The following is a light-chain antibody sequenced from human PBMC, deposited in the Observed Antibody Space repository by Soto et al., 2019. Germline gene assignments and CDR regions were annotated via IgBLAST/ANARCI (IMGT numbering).Light chain of an antibody. J-gene: IGLJ1*01. CDR2: GDK. CDR1: SSNIGTNY. Sequence: QSVLTQPPSASGTPGQRVTLSCSGSSSNIGTNYVYWYQQLPGTAPKLLIYGDKQRPSGVPDRLSGSRSGTSASLAISGLRSEDEADYYCISYTGSSTSYVFGSGTKLTVL. CDR3: ISYTGSSTSYV. V-gene: IGLV1-47*02.